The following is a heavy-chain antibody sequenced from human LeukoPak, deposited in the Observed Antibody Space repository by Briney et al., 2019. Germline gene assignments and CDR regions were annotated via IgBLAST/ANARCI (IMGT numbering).Heavy chain of an antibody. CDR2: ISSSGSTI. V-gene: IGHV3-11*04. CDR3: ARDFYSPGYYFDY. D-gene: IGHD1-26*01. CDR1: GLTFSDYY. Sequence: GGSLRLSCAVSGLTFSDYYMSWIRQAPGKGLEWVSYISSSGSTIYYADSVKGRFTISRDNAKNSLYLQMNSLRAEDTAVYYCARDFYSPGYYFDYWGQGTLVTVSS. J-gene: IGHJ4*02.